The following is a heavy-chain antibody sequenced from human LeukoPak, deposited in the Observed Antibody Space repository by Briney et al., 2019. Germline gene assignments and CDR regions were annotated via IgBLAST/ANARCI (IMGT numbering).Heavy chain of an antibody. J-gene: IGHJ3*02. Sequence: SETLSLTCTVSGGSISSYYWSWIRQPPGKGLEWIGYIYYSGSTNYNPSLKSRVTISVDTSKNQFSLKLSSVTAADTAVYYCARDPLQNDAFDIWGQGTMVTVSS. V-gene: IGHV4-59*12. CDR1: GGSISSYY. CDR3: ARDPLQNDAFDI. CDR2: IYYSGST.